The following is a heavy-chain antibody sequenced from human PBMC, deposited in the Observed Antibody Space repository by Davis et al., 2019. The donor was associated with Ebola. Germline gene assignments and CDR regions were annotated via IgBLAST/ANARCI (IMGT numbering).Heavy chain of an antibody. J-gene: IGHJ4*02. CDR3: ARVEVAANEGLNY. D-gene: IGHD2-15*01. Sequence: GGSLRLSCAASGFTLSSYAMSWVRQAPGKGLEWVSAISSSGSTIYYADSVKGRFTISRDNAKNSLYLQMNSLRAEDTAVYYCARVEVAANEGLNYWGQGTLVTVSS. V-gene: IGHV3-21*04. CDR2: ISSSGSTI. CDR1: GFTLSSYA.